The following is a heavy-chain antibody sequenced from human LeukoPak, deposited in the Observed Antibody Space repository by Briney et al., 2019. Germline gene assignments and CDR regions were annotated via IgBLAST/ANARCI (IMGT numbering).Heavy chain of an antibody. Sequence: SETLSLTCTVSGGSISSYYWSWIRQPPGKGLEWIGYIYYLGSTNYSPSLKSRVTISVDTSKNQFSLKLTSLTAADTAVYYCARVSGLNNFDSWGRGTLVTVSS. CDR1: GGSISSYY. J-gene: IGHJ4*02. CDR2: IYYLGST. V-gene: IGHV4-59*12. CDR3: ARVSGLNNFDS. D-gene: IGHD1/OR15-1a*01.